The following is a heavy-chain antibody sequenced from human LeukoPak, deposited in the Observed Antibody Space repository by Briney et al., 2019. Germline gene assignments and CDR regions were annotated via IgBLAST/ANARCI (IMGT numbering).Heavy chain of an antibody. CDR1: GGSMTNDYY. CDR2: IYYSGST. CDR3: ARGPEYMDV. Sequence: SETLSLTCAVSGGSMTNDYYWSWIRQPPGKGLEWIGYIYYSGSTYYNPSLKSRVTISVDTSKNQFPLMVSSLTAADTAVYFCARGPEYMDVWGKGTTVTVSS. J-gene: IGHJ6*03. V-gene: IGHV4-30-4*08. D-gene: IGHD1-14*01.